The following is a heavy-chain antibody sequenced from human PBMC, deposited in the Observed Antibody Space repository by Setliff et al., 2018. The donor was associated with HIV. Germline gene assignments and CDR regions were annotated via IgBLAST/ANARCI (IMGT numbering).Heavy chain of an antibody. CDR2: IYSSGST. D-gene: IGHD4-17*01. CDR3: AREQTTETTMGFAFDI. CDR1: GGSISSYY. J-gene: IGHJ3*02. V-gene: IGHV4-4*07. Sequence: PSETLSLTCTVSGGSISSYYGSWIRQSAGKGLEWIGRIYSSGSTNYNPSLKSRVSMSVDTSKNQFSLKVTSVTAADTAVYYCAREQTTETTMGFAFDIWGQGTVVTVSS.